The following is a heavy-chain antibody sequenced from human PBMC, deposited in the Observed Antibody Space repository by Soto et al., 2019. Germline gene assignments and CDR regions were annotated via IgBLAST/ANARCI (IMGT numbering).Heavy chain of an antibody. CDR1: GFSLSSKGLG. CDR3: ARLTRDVYDSGRLWEKFDY. Sequence: QITVKESGLTLGKPTQTLTLTCTFSGFSLSSKGLGVGGIRQSPGKALESLALVYWDDDKRYSPSLRSRLTITQDTSQNQVDLTMTNIYPVDTATYYFARLTRDVYDSGRLWEKFDYWGQGTLVTVSS. CDR2: VYWDDDK. V-gene: IGHV2-5*02. J-gene: IGHJ4*02. D-gene: IGHD5-12*01.